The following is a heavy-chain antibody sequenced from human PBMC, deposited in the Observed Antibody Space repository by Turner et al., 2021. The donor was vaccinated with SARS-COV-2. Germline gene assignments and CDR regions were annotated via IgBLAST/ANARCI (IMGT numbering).Heavy chain of an antibody. CDR2: IRSTNFGGTT. Sequence: EVRVVESGGGLVQPGRSLRLSCPASGFTFGKYDMSWIRQAPGKGLEWVGFIRSTNFGGTTEYATSVRGRFNVSRDDSRTIAYLHMSSLKTEDTAVYYCARGRTGASYYFDYWGQGILVTVSS. V-gene: IGHV3-49*03. J-gene: IGHJ4*02. CDR1: GFTFGKYD. D-gene: IGHD7-27*01. CDR3: ARGRTGASYYFDY.